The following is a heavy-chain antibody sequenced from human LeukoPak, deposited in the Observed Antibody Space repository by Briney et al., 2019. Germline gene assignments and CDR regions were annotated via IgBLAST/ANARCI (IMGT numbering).Heavy chain of an antibody. CDR2: IYYSGST. J-gene: IGHJ4*02. CDR1: GGSISSSSYY. V-gene: IGHV4-39*01. D-gene: IGHD3-22*01. CDR3: ARQPGYYDSSGYPDY. Sequence: SETLSLTCTVSGGSISSSSYYWGWIRQPPGTGLEWIGSIYYSGSTYYNPSLKSRVTISVDTSKNQFSLKLSSVTAADTAVYYCARQPGYYDSSGYPDYWGQGTLVTVSS.